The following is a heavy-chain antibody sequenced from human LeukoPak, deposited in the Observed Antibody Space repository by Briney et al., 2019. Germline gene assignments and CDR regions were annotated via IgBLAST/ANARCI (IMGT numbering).Heavy chain of an antibody. Sequence: ASVKVSCKAYGYTFTGYYMHWVRQAPGQGLEWMGWINPNSGGTNYAQKFQGRVTMTRDTSISTAYMELSRLRSDDTAVYYCARVLVPAATDDAFDIWGQGTMVTVSS. CDR3: ARVLVPAATDDAFDI. J-gene: IGHJ3*02. V-gene: IGHV1-2*02. CDR1: GYTFTGYY. D-gene: IGHD2-2*01. CDR2: INPNSGGT.